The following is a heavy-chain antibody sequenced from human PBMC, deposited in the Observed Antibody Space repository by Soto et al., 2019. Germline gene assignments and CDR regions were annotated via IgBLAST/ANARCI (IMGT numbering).Heavy chain of an antibody. CDR3: ARGNWIAAVDY. CDR1: GGSISSGGYY. CDR2: IYYSGST. Sequence: QVQLQESGPGLVKPSQTLSLTCTVSGGSISSGGYYWSWFRQHPGKGLEWIGYIYYSGSTYYNPSLTSRVTISVDTSKNQFSLKLSSVTAADPAVYYCARGNWIAAVDYWGQGTLVTVSS. J-gene: IGHJ4*02. D-gene: IGHD6-13*01. V-gene: IGHV4-31*03.